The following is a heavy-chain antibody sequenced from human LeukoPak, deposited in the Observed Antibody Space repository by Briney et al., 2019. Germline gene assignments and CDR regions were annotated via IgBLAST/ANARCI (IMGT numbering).Heavy chain of an antibody. CDR3: ARDLRLGYCSGGSCYESGREFDY. CDR2: IWYDGSNK. D-gene: IGHD2-15*01. J-gene: IGHJ4*02. CDR1: GFTFSSYG. V-gene: IGHV3-33*01. Sequence: GGSLRLSCAASGFTFSSYGMHWVRQAPGKGLEWVAVIWYDGSNKYYADSVKGRFTISRNNSKNTLYLQMNSLRAEDTAVYYCARDLRLGYCSGGSCYESGREFDYWGQGTLVTVSS.